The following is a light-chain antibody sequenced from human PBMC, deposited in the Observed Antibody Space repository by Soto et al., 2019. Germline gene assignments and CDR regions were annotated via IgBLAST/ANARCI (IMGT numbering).Light chain of an antibody. J-gene: IGLJ1*01. CDR1: SSNIGAGYD. V-gene: IGLV1-40*01. Sequence: QSVLTQPPSVSGAPGQRVTISCTGSSSNIGAGYDVHWYQQLPGTAPKILIYGNTNRPSGVPDRFSGSKSGTSASLAITGLQAEDEADYYCQSYDSCLIAKYVFGTRTKDTVL. CDR2: GNT. CDR3: QSYDSCLIAKYV.